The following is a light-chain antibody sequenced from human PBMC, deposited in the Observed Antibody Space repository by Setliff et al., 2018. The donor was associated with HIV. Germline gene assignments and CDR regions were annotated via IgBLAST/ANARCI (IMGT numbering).Light chain of an antibody. CDR1: SSDVGNYDY. V-gene: IGLV2-14*01. Sequence: QSALTQPASVSGSPGQSITISCTGTSSDVGNYDYVSGYQQHPGKAPKVMIYEVSNRPSGVSNRFSGSKSGNTASLTISGLQAEDEADYYCQSYDKSMSGYVLGSGTKVTVL. CDR3: QSYDKSMSGYV. CDR2: EVS. J-gene: IGLJ1*01.